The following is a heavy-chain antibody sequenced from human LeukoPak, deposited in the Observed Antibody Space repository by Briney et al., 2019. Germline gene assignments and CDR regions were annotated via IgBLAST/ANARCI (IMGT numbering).Heavy chain of an antibody. CDR1: GYTFTGYY. Sequence: ASVKVSCKASGYTFTGYYMHWVRQAPGQGLEWMGWINPNSGGTNYAQKFQGRVTMTRDTSISTAYMELSRLRSDDTAVYYCARERCSSTSCYNWFDPWGQGTLVTVPS. V-gene: IGHV1-2*02. CDR3: ARERCSSTSCYNWFDP. D-gene: IGHD2-2*01. J-gene: IGHJ5*02. CDR2: INPNSGGT.